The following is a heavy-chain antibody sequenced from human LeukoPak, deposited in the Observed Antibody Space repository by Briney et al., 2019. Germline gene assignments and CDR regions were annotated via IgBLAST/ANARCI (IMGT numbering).Heavy chain of an antibody. Sequence: GGSLRLSCAASGFTFTTYWMGWVRQAPGKGLEWVASIKQDGNEKYYVDSVKGRFTISRDNAENSLYLQMNSLRAEDTAFYYCASPLLYYYGSETYFWFDLWGQGTLVTVSS. D-gene: IGHD3-10*01. J-gene: IGHJ5*02. CDR3: ASPLLYYYGSETYFWFDL. V-gene: IGHV3-7*01. CDR2: IKQDGNEK. CDR1: GFTFTTYW.